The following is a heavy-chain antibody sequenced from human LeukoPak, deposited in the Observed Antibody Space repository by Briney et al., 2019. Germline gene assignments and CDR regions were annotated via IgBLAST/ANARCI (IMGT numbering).Heavy chain of an antibody. Sequence: GGSLRLSCAASGFTFSDYYLGWIRQAPGKGLEWVSYITSGGNSVYYAASVKGRFTISRDNAKNSLYLQVNSLTAEDTAVYYCARGVNYHGSGSYLRDWFDPWGQGTLVTVSS. CDR1: GFTFSDYY. J-gene: IGHJ5*02. CDR2: ITSGGNSV. D-gene: IGHD3-10*01. V-gene: IGHV3-11*04. CDR3: ARGVNYHGSGSYLRDWFDP.